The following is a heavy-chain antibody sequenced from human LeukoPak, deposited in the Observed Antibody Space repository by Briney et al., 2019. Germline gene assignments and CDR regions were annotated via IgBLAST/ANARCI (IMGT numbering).Heavy chain of an antibody. Sequence: GGSLRLSCAASGFTFSSYSMNWVRQAPGKGLEWVSSISSNSGYIYYADSVKGRFTISRDNAKNSLYLQMNSLRAEDTAVYYCARAPPYYDILTGSTPHYYYYMDVWGKGTTVTISS. J-gene: IGHJ6*03. D-gene: IGHD3-9*01. CDR1: GFTFSSYS. CDR3: ARAPPYYDILTGSTPHYYYYMDV. CDR2: ISSNSGYI. V-gene: IGHV3-21*01.